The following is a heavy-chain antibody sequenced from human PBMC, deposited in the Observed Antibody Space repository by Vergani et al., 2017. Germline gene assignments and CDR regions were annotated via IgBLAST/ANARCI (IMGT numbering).Heavy chain of an antibody. D-gene: IGHD3-3*01. J-gene: IGHJ5*02. V-gene: IGHV5-51*01. CDR3: AKTHDFSSLYSSYNWFDP. CDR1: GFSITNYW. CDR2: IYAGDSDV. Sequence: VQLVESGGGVIQPGRSLRLSCAASGFSITNYWIAWVRQRPGKGLEWMGIIYAGDSDVRYSPSFQGQVTMSVDKSLSTAYLQWSSLKASDTATYYCAKTHDFSSLYSSYNWFDPWGQGTQVTVSS.